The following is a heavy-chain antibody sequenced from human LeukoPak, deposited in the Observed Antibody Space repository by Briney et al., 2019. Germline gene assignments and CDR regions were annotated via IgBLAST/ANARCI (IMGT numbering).Heavy chain of an antibody. D-gene: IGHD3-22*01. J-gene: IGHJ4*02. V-gene: IGHV3-30*18. CDR1: GFTFSSYG. CDR2: ISYDGSNK. CDR3: AKDYYYGSSGSFDY. Sequence: GGSLRLSCAASGFTFSSYGMHWVRQAPGKGLEWVAVISYDGSNKYYADSVKGRFTISRDNSKNTLYLQMNSLRAEDTAVYYCAKDYYYGSSGSFDYWGQGTLVTVSS.